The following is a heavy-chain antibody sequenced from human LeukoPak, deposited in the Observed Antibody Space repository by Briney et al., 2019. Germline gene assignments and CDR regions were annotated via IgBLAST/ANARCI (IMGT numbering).Heavy chain of an antibody. CDR1: GYTFAHSG. J-gene: IGHJ4*02. D-gene: IGHD6-19*01. CDR2: ISAYSGST. V-gene: IGHV1-18*01. CDR3: ARDPETTIAVADTFDY. Sequence: ASVKVSCKASGYTFAHSGINWVRQAPGQGLEWLGWISAYSGSTNYAQKFQGRVTMTIDTSTTTAYMELRGLRSDDTAVYYCARDPETTIAVADTFDYWGQGTLVTVSS.